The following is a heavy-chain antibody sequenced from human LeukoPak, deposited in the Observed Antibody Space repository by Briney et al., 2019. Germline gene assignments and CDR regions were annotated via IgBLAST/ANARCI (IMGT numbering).Heavy chain of an antibody. CDR1: GGSFSGYY. CDR3: ARQGSGWYPFDY. J-gene: IGHJ4*02. D-gene: IGHD6-19*01. Sequence: PSETLSLTCAVYGGSFSGYYWSWIRQPPGKGLEWIGEINHSGSTNYNPSLKSRVTISVDTSKNQFSLKLSSVTAADTAVYYCARQGSGWYPFDYWGQGTLVTVSS. V-gene: IGHV4-34*01. CDR2: INHSGST.